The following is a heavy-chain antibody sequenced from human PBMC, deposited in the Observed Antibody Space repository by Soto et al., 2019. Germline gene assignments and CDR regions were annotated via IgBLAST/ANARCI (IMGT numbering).Heavy chain of an antibody. J-gene: IGHJ4*02. CDR2: IYYSGST. Sequence: KTSETLSLTCTVSGGSVSSGSYYWSWIRQPPGKGLEWIGYIYYSGSTNYNPSLKSRVTISVDTSKNQFSLKLSSVTAADTAVYYCARGHQSSPPDYWGRGTLVTVSS. CDR3: ARGHQSSPPDY. V-gene: IGHV4-61*01. CDR1: GGSVSSGSYY.